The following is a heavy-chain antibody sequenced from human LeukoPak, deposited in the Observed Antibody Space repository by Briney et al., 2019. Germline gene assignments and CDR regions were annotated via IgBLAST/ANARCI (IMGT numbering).Heavy chain of an antibody. CDR1: GFTFSSYE. CDR2: INHSGST. CDR3: ARRERWLQLKGDLDY. D-gene: IGHD5-24*01. Sequence: GSLRLSCAASGFTFSSYEMNWVRQPPGKGLEWIGEINHSGSTNYNPSLKSRVTISVDTSKNQFSLKLSSVTAADTAVYYCARRERWLQLKGDLDYWGQGTLVTVSS. J-gene: IGHJ4*02. V-gene: IGHV4-34*01.